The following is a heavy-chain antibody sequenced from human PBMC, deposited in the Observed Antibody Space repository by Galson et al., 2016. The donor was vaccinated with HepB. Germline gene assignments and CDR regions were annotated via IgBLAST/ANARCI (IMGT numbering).Heavy chain of an antibody. D-gene: IGHD2-8*01. V-gene: IGHV7-4-1*02. CDR3: ARTSGTNYYHYGMDI. CDR1: GYTFTNYA. J-gene: IGHJ6*02. CDR2: INTNTENP. Sequence: SVKVSCKASGYTFTNYAMNWVRQAPGQGLEWLGWINTNTENPTYAQGFTGRFVFSLDTSVSTAYLQISSLGADDTAIYYCARTSGTNYYHYGMDIWGQGTTVTVSS.